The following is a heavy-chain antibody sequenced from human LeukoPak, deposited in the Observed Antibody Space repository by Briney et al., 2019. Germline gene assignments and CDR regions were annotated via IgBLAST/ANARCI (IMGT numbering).Heavy chain of an antibody. J-gene: IGHJ3*02. V-gene: IGHV5-51*01. CDR2: IYPGDSDT. CDR1: GYSFTSYW. D-gene: IGHD3-10*01. CDR3: ARDPMVRGVIKGDAFDI. Sequence: GESLKISCKGSGYSFTSYWIGWVRQMPGKGLEWMGIIYPGDSDTRYSPSFQGQVTISADKSISTAYLQWSSLKASDTAMYYCARDPMVRGVIKGDAFDIWGQGTMVTVSS.